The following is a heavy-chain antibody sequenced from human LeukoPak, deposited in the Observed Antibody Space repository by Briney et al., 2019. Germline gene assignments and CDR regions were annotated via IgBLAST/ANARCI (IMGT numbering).Heavy chain of an antibody. CDR1: GYTFTSYD. D-gene: IGHD6-13*01. V-gene: IGHV1-8*03. J-gene: IGHJ6*03. CDR2: MNPNSGNT. CDR3: AREGDGSSWQTDDYYYYYMDV. Sequence: GASVKVSCKASGYTFTSYDINWVRQATGQGLEWMGWMNPNSGNTGYAQKFQGRVTITRNTSISTAYMELSSLRSEDTAVYYCAREGDGSSWQTDDYYYYYMDVWGKGTTVTVSS.